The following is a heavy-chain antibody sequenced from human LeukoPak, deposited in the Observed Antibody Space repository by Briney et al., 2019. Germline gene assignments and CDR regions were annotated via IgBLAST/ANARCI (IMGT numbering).Heavy chain of an antibody. D-gene: IGHD6-19*01. J-gene: IGHJ4*02. CDR3: ASSTLAVAGKGEYYFDY. V-gene: IGHV4-38-2*02. CDR1: GHSISSPYY. CDR2: ISHGATT. Sequence: SETLSLTCTVSGHSISSPYYWAWIRQPPGKGLERIGSISHGATTYYKPSLKSRLTISIDVSKNHFSLELTSVTATDTAVYYCASSTLAVAGKGEYYFDYWGQGTLVTVSS.